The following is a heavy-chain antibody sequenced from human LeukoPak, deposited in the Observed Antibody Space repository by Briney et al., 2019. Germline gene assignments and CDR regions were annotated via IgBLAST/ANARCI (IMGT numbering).Heavy chain of an antibody. D-gene: IGHD3-22*01. CDR3: ARRPFYYDSSGYLPPNAFDI. CDR1: GYSFTSYW. V-gene: IGHV5-51*01. J-gene: IGHJ3*02. CDR2: IYPGDSDT. Sequence: GESLKISCKGSGYSFTSYWIGWGRQMPGKGLEWMGIIYPGDSDTRYSPSFQGQVTISADKSISTAYLQWSSLKASDTAMYYCARRPFYYDSSGYLPPNAFDIWGQGTMVTVSS.